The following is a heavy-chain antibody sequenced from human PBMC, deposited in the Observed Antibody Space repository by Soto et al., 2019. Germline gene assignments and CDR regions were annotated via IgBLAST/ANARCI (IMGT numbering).Heavy chain of an antibody. CDR1: GDSISSYY. V-gene: IGHV4-4*07. CDR3: VRVGAVAANGGFFDY. CDR2: IYSSGST. D-gene: IGHD6-19*01. Sequence: PSETLSLTCYVSGDSISSYYWSWIRQPAGKGLEWIGLIYSSGSTAYSPSLKSRLTMSVDMSKNQFSLRVTSVTAADTAVYYCVRVGAVAANGGFFDYWGQGIMVTVSS. J-gene: IGHJ4*02.